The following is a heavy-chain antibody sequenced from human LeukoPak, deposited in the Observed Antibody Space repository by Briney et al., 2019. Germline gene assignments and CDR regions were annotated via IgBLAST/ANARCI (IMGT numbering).Heavy chain of an antibody. CDR1: GFTFSSYA. Sequence: GGSLRLSCAASGFTFSSYAMHWVRQAPGKGLEWVAVISYDGSSKYYADSVKGRFTISRDNSKNTLYLQMNSLRAEDTAVYYCARGGSGSYYYYYYYMDVWGKGTTVTVSS. CDR2: ISYDGSSK. D-gene: IGHD1-26*01. V-gene: IGHV3-30-3*01. CDR3: ARGGSGSYYYYYYYMDV. J-gene: IGHJ6*03.